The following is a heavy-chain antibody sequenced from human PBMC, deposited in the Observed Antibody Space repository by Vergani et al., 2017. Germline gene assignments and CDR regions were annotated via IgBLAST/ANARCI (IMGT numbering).Heavy chain of an antibody. CDR2: IGTAGDT. D-gene: IGHD4-23*01. V-gene: IGHV3-13*01. CDR1: GFTFSSYD. Sequence: EVQLVESGGGLVQPGGSLRLSCAASGFTFSSYDMHWVRHATGKGVEWVSAIGTAGDTYYPGSVKGRFTISRENAKNSLYLQMNSLRAGDTAIYYCARAVATRVGDPPGYWGQGTLVTVSS. CDR3: ARAVATRVGDPPGY. J-gene: IGHJ4*02.